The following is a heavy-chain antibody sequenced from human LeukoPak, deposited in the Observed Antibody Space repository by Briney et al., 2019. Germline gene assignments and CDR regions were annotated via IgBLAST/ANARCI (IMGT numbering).Heavy chain of an antibody. CDR2: ISFDGFNK. D-gene: IGHD4-17*01. V-gene: IGHV3-30-3*01. J-gene: IGHJ4*02. Sequence: GRSLRLSCAASGFTLSSYNINWVRQAPGKGLERVALISFDGFNKYYADSVKGRFSISRDNSKNTLHLEMDSLRVDDTAMYYCTRDLRGDYLFDYWGQGTLVTVSS. CDR3: TRDLRGDYLFDY. CDR1: GFTLSSYN.